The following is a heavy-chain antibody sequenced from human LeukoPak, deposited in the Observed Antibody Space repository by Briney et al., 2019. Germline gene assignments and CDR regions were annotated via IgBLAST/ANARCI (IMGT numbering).Heavy chain of an antibody. V-gene: IGHV1-18*01. CDR3: ARDFTADYYYDSSGYSDY. D-gene: IGHD3-22*01. CDR1: GYTFTSYG. Sequence: ASVKVSCKASGYTFTSYGISWVRQAPGQGLEWMGWISAYNGNTNYAQKLQGRVTMTTDTSTGTAYMELRSLRSDDTAVYYCARDFTADYYYDSSGYSDYWGQGTLVTVSS. CDR2: ISAYNGNT. J-gene: IGHJ4*02.